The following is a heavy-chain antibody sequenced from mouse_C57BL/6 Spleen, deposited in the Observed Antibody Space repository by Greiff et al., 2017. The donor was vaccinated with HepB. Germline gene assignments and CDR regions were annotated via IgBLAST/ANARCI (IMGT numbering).Heavy chain of an antibody. D-gene: IGHD2-5*01. CDR3: AKHWDYSNYAWFAY. CDR2: IYPYNGVS. V-gene: IGHV1-31*01. J-gene: IGHJ3*01. CDR1: GYSFTGYY. Sequence: EVQLQQSGPELVKPGASVKISCKASGYSFTGYYMHWVKQSHGNILDWIGYIYPYNGVSSYNQKFKGKATLTVDKSSSTAYMELRSLTSEDSAVYYCAKHWDYSNYAWFAYWGQGTLVTVSA.